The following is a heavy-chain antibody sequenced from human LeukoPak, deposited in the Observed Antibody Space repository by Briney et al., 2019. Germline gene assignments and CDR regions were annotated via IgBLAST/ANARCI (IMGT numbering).Heavy chain of an antibody. CDR3: ARDRSYFDY. CDR2: ISGSGGTT. J-gene: IGHJ4*02. Sequence: GGSLRLSCAASGFTFSNYAMSWVRRAPGKGLEWVSTISGSGGTTNYADSVKGRLTISRDNSKNTLYLQMNSLRAEDTAVYYCARDRSYFDYWGQGTLVTVSS. CDR1: GFTFSNYA. V-gene: IGHV3-23*01.